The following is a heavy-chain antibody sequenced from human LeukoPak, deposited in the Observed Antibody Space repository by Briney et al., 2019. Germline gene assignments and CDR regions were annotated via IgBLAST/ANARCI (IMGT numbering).Heavy chain of an antibody. J-gene: IGHJ4*02. Sequence: GGSLRLSCAASGFTLSNYAMSWVRQAPGQGLEWVSTISDNGGSTYYADSVKGRFTLSRDNSKITLSLQMNSLRDDDTALYYCATQNFDYWGPGTLVTVSS. CDR1: GFTLSNYA. CDR2: ISDNGGST. CDR3: ATQNFDY. V-gene: IGHV3-23*01.